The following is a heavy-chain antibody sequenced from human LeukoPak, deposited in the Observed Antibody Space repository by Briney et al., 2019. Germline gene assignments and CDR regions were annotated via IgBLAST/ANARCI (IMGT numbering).Heavy chain of an antibody. CDR3: ARMYYYDSSGPCDY. Sequence: ASVKVSCKASGYTFTSYGISWVRQAPGQGLEWMGWISAYNGNTNYAQKLQGRVTMTTDTSTSTAYMELWSLRSDDTAVYYCARMYYYDSSGPCDYWGQGTLVTVSS. CDR2: ISAYNGNT. D-gene: IGHD3-22*01. J-gene: IGHJ4*02. V-gene: IGHV1-18*01. CDR1: GYTFTSYG.